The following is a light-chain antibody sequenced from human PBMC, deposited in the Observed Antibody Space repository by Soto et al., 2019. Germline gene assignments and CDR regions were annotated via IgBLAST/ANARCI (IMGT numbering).Light chain of an antibody. CDR2: GAS. CDR1: QRVSISY. J-gene: IGKJ4*01. CDR3: QQYGSSPPLT. V-gene: IGKV3-20*01. Sequence: EIVLTQSPGTLSLSPGERATLSCRTSQRVSISYLAWYQQKPGHAPRLLIYGASSRATGIPDRFSGSGSGTDFTLTISRLEPEDFAVYYCQQYGSSPPLTFGGGTKVEIK.